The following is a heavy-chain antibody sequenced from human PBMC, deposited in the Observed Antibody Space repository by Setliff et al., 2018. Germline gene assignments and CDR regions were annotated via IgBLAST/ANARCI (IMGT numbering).Heavy chain of an antibody. CDR1: GGSFSGYY. Sequence: SETLSLTCAGYGGSFSGYYWRWIRQPPGKRLEWIGEIIHSGSTNYNPSLKSRVTISLDTSKNQFSLKVSSVTAADTAVFYCAKDGDYNFWSGYFRAYYYYYYMDVWGKGTTVTVAS. CDR2: IIHSGST. V-gene: IGHV4-34*12. J-gene: IGHJ6*03. D-gene: IGHD3-3*01. CDR3: AKDGDYNFWSGYFRAYYYYYYMDV.